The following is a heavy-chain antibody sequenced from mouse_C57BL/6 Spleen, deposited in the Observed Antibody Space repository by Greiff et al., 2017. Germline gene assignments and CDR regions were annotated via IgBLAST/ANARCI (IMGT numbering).Heavy chain of an antibody. Sequence: QVQLKESGAELVRPGTSVKVSCKASGYAFTNYLIEWVKQRPGQGLEWIGVINPGSGGTNYNEKFKGKATLTADKSSSTAYMQLSSLTSEDSAVYFCARSNWDGANWGQGTTLTVSS. J-gene: IGHJ2*01. CDR2: INPGSGGT. V-gene: IGHV1-54*01. CDR3: ARSNWDGAN. CDR1: GYAFTNYL. D-gene: IGHD4-1*01.